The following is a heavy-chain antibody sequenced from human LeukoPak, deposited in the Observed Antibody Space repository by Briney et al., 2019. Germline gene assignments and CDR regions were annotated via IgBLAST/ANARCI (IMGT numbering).Heavy chain of an antibody. CDR2: IYYSGST. V-gene: IGHV4-59*01. Sequence: PSETLSLTSAVYGGSFSGYYWSWIRQPPGKGLEWIGYIYYSGSTNYNPSLKSRVTISVDTSKNQFSLKLSSVTAADTAVYYCARSSVGYDFWSGSFDYWGQGTLVTVSS. CDR1: GGSFSGYY. J-gene: IGHJ4*02. D-gene: IGHD3-3*01. CDR3: ARSSVGYDFWSGSFDY.